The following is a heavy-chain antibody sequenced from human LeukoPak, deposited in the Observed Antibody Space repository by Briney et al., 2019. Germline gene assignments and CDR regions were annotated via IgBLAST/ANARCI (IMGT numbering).Heavy chain of an antibody. CDR1: GFTFSSYG. V-gene: IGHV3-23*01. CDR2: VSDNGRDT. CDR3: AKRVPYSSSSVYFDS. D-gene: IGHD6-6*01. Sequence: GGSLRLSCSASGFTFSSYGMSWVRQAPGKGLEWVSAVSDNGRDTYYADSVKGRFTISKDNSKNTLFLQMNSLRAEDTAVYYCAKRVPYSSSSVYFDSWGQGTPVTVSS. J-gene: IGHJ4*02.